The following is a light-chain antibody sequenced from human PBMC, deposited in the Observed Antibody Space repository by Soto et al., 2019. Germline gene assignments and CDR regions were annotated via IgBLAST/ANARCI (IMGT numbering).Light chain of an antibody. J-gene: IGLJ1*01. CDR3: SSYTSLRTLV. CDR1: TSDVGAFNY. Sequence: QSVLTQPASLSGSPGQSITISCSGTTSDVGAFNYGSWYQHHPGKAPKLLIYEVTNRPSGVSNRFSGSKSGNTASLTISGLHAEDEADYYCSSYTSLRTLVFGTGTKVTV. V-gene: IGLV2-14*01. CDR2: EVT.